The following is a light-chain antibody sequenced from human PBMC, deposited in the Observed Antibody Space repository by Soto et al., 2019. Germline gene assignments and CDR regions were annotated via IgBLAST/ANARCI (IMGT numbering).Light chain of an antibody. CDR1: SSDINGYNY. CDR2: DVS. CDR3: SSYTSTNTLDVV. Sequence: QSALTQPASVSGSPGQSVTISCTGTSSDINGYNYVYWYQQHPGKAPKLMIYDVSNRPSGVSNRFSGSKAGNTASLTISGIQAADVADYYCSSYTSTNTLDVVFGGGTKLTVL. J-gene: IGLJ2*01. V-gene: IGLV2-14*01.